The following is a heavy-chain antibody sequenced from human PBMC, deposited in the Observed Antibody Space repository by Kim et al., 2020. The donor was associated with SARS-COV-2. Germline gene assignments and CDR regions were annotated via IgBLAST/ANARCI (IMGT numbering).Heavy chain of an antibody. V-gene: IGHV4-30-2*04. J-gene: IGHJ6*02. D-gene: IGHD6-13*01. CDR3: ARGLDGSSPYYYYGMDV. Sequence: LQSRVTISVDTSKNQFALKLSSVTAADTAVYYCARGLDGSSPYYYYGMDVWGQGTTVTVSS.